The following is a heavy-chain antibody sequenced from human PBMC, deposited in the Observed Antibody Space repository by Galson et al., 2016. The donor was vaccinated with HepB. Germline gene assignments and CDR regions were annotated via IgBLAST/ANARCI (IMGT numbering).Heavy chain of an antibody. CDR3: ARAVDTPLEVHFDY. Sequence: SLRLSCAASGFTFSDYYMTWIRQAPGKGLEWVSYISGSSGYRNYADTAKGRFTISRDNRKNSLYLQINSLRAEDTAVYYCARAVDTPLEVHFDYWGQGTPVTVSS. D-gene: IGHD5-18*01. J-gene: IGHJ4*02. CDR2: ISGSSGYR. CDR1: GFTFSDYY. V-gene: IGHV3-11*06.